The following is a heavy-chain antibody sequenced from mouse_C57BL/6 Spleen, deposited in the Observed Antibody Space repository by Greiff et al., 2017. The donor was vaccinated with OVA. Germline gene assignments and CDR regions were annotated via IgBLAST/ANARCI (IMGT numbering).Heavy chain of an antibody. V-gene: IGHV3-6*01. Sequence: ESGPGLVKPSQSLSLTCSVTGYSITSGYYWNWIRQFPGNKLEWMGYISYDGSNNYNPSLKNRISITRDTSKNQFFLKLNSVTTEDTATYYCLQYYGSSDGFAYWGQGTLVTVSA. CDR2: ISYDGSN. CDR3: LQYYGSSDGFAY. D-gene: IGHD1-1*01. CDR1: GYSITSGYY. J-gene: IGHJ3*01.